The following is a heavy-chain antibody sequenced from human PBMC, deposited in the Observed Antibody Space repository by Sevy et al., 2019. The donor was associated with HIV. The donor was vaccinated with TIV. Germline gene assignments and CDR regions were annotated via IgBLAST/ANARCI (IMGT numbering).Heavy chain of an antibody. Sequence: SETLPLTCTVSGGSITSLYWNWIRQPPGKGLEWIANIYYNGHINYNPSLKSRVTLSLDTSKNQFSLRLSSVTAADTAMYYCAGENARGRGYSWGQGTLVTVSS. D-gene: IGHD3-3*02. CDR1: GGSITSLY. CDR2: IYYNGHI. J-gene: IGHJ4*02. V-gene: IGHV4-59*08. CDR3: AGENARGRGYS.